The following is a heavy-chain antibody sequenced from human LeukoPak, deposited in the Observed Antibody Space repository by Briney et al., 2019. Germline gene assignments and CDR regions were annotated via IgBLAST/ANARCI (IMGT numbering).Heavy chain of an antibody. CDR3: ARDLSTIHYYGMDV. D-gene: IGHD3-3*02. CDR1: GYTFTGYY. V-gene: IGHV1-2*02. Sequence: ASVKVSCKASGYTFTGYYMHWVRQAPGQGLEWMGWINPNSGGTNYAQKFQGRVTVTRDTSISTAYMELSRLRSDDTAVYYCARDLSTIHYYGMDVWGQGTTVTVSS. CDR2: INPNSGGT. J-gene: IGHJ6*02.